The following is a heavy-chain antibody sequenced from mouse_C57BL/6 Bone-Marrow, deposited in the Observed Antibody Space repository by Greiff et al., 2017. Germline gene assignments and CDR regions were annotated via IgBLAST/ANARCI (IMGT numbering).Heavy chain of an antibody. V-gene: IGHV1-81*01. Sequence: QVQLKQSGAELARPGASVKLSCKASGYTFTSYGISWVKQRTGQGLEWIGEIYPRSGNTYYNEKFKGKATLTADKSSSTAYMELRSLTSEDSAVYFCARRVTYYDYLYYAMDYWGQGTSVTVSS. J-gene: IGHJ4*01. CDR1: GYTFTSYG. CDR3: ARRVTYYDYLYYAMDY. D-gene: IGHD2-4*01. CDR2: IYPRSGNT.